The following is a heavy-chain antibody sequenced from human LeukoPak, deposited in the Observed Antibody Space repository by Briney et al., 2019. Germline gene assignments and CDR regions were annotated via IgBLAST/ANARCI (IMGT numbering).Heavy chain of an antibody. V-gene: IGHV3-23*01. CDR3: VRRGDASSGWGDHDF. CDR2: IGCRGDKP. CDR1: GFTFNRNG. D-gene: IGHD6-19*01. Sequence: PGGSLRLSCAASGFTFNRNGISWVRQATGKGVEWVSTIGCRGDKPFYPDSVKGRFPLSRDNSNNIVHLQMNSLPGQDTALYYCVRRGDASSGWGDHDFWGQGALVTVSS. J-gene: IGHJ4*02.